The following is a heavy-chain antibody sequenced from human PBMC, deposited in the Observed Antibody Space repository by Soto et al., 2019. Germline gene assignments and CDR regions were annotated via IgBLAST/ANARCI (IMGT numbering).Heavy chain of an antibody. D-gene: IGHD6-19*01. CDR2: IYWNDDK. CDR1: GFSLSTSGVG. J-gene: IGHJ1*01. CDR3: AHCYSGWSTRYFQH. Sequence: QITLKESGPTLVKPTQTLTLTCTFSGFSLSTSGVGVGWIRQPPGKALEWLALIYWNDDKRYSPSLKSRLTITKDTSKNQVVLTMTNMDPVDTATYYCAHCYSGWSTRYFQHWGQGTLVTVSS. V-gene: IGHV2-5*01.